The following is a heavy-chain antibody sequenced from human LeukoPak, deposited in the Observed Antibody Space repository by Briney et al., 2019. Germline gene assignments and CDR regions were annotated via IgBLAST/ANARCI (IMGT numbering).Heavy chain of an antibody. D-gene: IGHD1-14*01. Sequence: GGSLRLSCAASGFTFRTYWMSWVRQAPGKGLEWVANIKQDGNEKYYVDSVKGRFTISRDNAKNSLDLQMNSLRAEDTAVYYCARGPQLDYWGQGTRVTVSS. CDR1: GFTFRTYW. J-gene: IGHJ4*02. CDR3: ARGPQLDY. V-gene: IGHV3-7*04. CDR2: IKQDGNEK.